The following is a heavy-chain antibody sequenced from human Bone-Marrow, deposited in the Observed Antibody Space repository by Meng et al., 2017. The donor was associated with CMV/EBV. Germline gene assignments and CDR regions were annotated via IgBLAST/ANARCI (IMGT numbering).Heavy chain of an antibody. Sequence: QLQLQESGPGLVKPSETLSLTCTVSGGSISNSNYYWGWIRQPPGKGLEWIGTIYYSGSTYYNPSLKSRVTISIDTSKNQFSLRLRSVTAADTAVYYCVRRGPRYYDSNFAYWGQGTLVTVSS. J-gene: IGHJ4*02. CDR3: VRRGPRYYDSNFAY. CDR2: IYYSGST. CDR1: GGSISNSNYY. V-gene: IGHV4-39*07. D-gene: IGHD3-22*01.